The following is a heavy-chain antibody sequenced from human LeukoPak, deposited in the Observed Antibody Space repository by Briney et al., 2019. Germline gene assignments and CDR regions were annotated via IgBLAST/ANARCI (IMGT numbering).Heavy chain of an antibody. CDR1: GFTFSSYG. D-gene: IGHD3-10*01. CDR2: ISYDGSNK. J-gene: IGHJ6*03. V-gene: IGHV3-30*18. Sequence: PGGSLRLSCAASGFTFSSYGMHWVRQAPGKGLEWGAVISYDGSNKYYADSVKGRFTISRDNSKNTVYLQMNSLRAEDTAIYYCAKTEGSGLVYYFMDVWGKGTTVTISS. CDR3: AKTEGSGLVYYFMDV.